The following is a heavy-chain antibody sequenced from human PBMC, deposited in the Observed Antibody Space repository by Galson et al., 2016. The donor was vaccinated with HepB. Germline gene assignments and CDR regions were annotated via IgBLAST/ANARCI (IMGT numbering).Heavy chain of an antibody. CDR3: TTGGV. D-gene: IGHD3-16*01. V-gene: IGHV4-61*01. J-gene: IGHJ6*02. CDR2: IYYSGIT. Sequence: VSGGSVSSGSYYWNWIRQPPGKGLEWIGYIYYSGITNYNPSLKSRVTISLDTSNNQFSLKLSSLTAADTAVYYCTTGGVWGQGTTVTVSS. CDR1: GGSVSSGSYY.